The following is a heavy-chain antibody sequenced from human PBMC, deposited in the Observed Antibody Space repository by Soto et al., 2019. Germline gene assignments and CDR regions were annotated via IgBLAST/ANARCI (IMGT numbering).Heavy chain of an antibody. Sequence: EVQLVESGGGLVQPGRSLRLSCAASGFTFDDYAMHWVRQAPGKGLEWVACISWNSGSIGYADSVKGRFTTSRDNAKNSLYLQMTRLRAEDTALYYCAKQPPYSSGFYYFDYWGQGTLVTVSS. J-gene: IGHJ4*02. CDR1: GFTFDDYA. V-gene: IGHV3-9*01. CDR3: AKQPPYSSGFYYFDY. D-gene: IGHD6-19*01. CDR2: ISWNSGSI.